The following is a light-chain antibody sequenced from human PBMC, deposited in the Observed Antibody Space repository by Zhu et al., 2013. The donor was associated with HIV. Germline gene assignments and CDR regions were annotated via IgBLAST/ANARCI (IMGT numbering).Light chain of an antibody. V-gene: IGLV1-51*01. CDR3: QSYDISLGGIYV. J-gene: IGLJ1*01. Sequence: QSALTQPPSVSAVPGQTVTISCSGTDSNVGTNYVSWYQQFPGAAPKLLIYDHNKRPSGIPDRFAGSKSGTSATLAITGLQAEDEADYYCQSYDISLGGIYVFGTGTKVTVL. CDR1: DSNVGTNY. CDR2: DHN.